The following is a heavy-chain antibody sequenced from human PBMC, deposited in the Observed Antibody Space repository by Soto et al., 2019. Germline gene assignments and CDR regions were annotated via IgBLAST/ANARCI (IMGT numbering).Heavy chain of an antibody. CDR1: GYTFTNYS. J-gene: IGHJ4*02. CDR3: TRAEYSRGWYVFDY. CDR2: ISAGSGNT. D-gene: IGHD6-19*01. Sequence: GASVKVSCKASGYTFTNYSMHWVGQAPGQRLEWMGWISAGSGNTKYSQKFQGRVTISRDTSASTVYMELSSLRSEDTAVYYCTRAEYSRGWYVFDYWGQGTLVTVSS. V-gene: IGHV1-3*01.